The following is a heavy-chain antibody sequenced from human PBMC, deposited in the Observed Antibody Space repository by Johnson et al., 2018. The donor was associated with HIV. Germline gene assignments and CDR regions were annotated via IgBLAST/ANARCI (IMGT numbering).Heavy chain of an antibody. CDR2: ISYDGSNK. V-gene: IGHV3-30*04. J-gene: IGHJ3*02. D-gene: IGHD7-27*01. Sequence: QVQLVESGGGVVQPGRSLRLSCAASGITFSSYAMHWVRQAPGKGLEWVAVISYDGSNKYYADSVKGRFTISRDNSKNSLYLQLNSLRAEDTSLYYCAKTTRGNWGSCFDIWGRGTMVTVSS. CDR3: AKTTRGNWGSCFDI. CDR1: GITFSSYA.